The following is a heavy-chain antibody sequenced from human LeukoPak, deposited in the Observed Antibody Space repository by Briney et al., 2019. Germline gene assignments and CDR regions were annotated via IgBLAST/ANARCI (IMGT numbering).Heavy chain of an antibody. CDR1: GGSFSGYY. D-gene: IGHD6-13*01. J-gene: IGHJ4*02. CDR2: INHSGST. V-gene: IGHV4-34*01. Sequence: SETLSLTCAVYGGSFSGYYWSWIRQPPGRGLEWIGEINHSGSTNYNPSLKSRVTISVDTSKNQFSLKLSSVTAADTAVYYCARGEGGLAAHTFDYWGQGTLVTVSS. CDR3: ARGEGGLAAHTFDY.